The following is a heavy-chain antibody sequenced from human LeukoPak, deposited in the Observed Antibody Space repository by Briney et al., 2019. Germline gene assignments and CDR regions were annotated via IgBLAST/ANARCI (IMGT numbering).Heavy chain of an antibody. V-gene: IGHV3-7*01. CDR3: ARDGYAYASDH. CDR1: GFSFRTYY. Sequence: GGSLRLSCAASGFSFRTYYMTWVRQAPGKGLEWVAHIKSDGTETWYVDSVKGRFAISRDNGKNSLYLQMNSLRAEDTAVYYCARDGYAYASDHWGQGTLVTVSS. D-gene: IGHD3-16*01. J-gene: IGHJ5*02. CDR2: IKSDGTET.